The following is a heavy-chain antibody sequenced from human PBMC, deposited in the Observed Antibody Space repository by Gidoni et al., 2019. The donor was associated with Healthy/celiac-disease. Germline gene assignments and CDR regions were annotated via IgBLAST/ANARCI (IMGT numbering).Heavy chain of an antibody. Sequence: EVQLLETGGGLVQPGGSLRLSCAAYGFAFSSCAMSWVRQAPGKGLKWVSAISGSGGSTYYAASVKGRFTISRDNSKNTLYLQMNGLRAEDTAVYYCAKFSSGDEGFDYWGQGTLVTVSS. V-gene: IGHV3-23*01. D-gene: IGHD4-17*01. CDR3: AKFSSGDEGFDY. J-gene: IGHJ4*02. CDR2: ISGSGGST. CDR1: GFAFSSCA.